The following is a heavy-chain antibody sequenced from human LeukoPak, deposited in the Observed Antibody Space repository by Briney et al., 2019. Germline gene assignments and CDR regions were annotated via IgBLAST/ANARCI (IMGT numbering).Heavy chain of an antibody. Sequence: PGGSLRLSCAASGFTFRNYVIHWVRQAPGKGLEWVAVTSSDLNVKLYADSVKGRFTISRDNSRSTLYLQMNSLRPEDTAIYYCAREGYYGPGGPPSWYFDYWGQEPWSPSPQ. D-gene: IGHD3-10*01. V-gene: IGHV3-30-3*01. J-gene: IGHJ4*01. CDR3: AREGYYGPGGPPSWYFDY. CDR1: GFTFRNYV. CDR2: TSSDLNVK.